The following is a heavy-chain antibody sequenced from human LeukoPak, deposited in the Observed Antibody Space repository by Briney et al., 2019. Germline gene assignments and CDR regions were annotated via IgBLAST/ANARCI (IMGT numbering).Heavy chain of an antibody. CDR1: GFTFSSYA. D-gene: IGHD2-2*01. J-gene: IGHJ4*02. CDR3: ATSRTLDY. V-gene: IGHV3-23*01. Sequence: GGSLRLSCAASGFTFSSYAMSWVRQAPGKGLEWVSGISGSGGSTYYADSVKGRFTISRDNAKNSLYLQMNSLRAEDTAVYYCATSRTLDYWGQGTLVTVSS. CDR2: ISGSGGST.